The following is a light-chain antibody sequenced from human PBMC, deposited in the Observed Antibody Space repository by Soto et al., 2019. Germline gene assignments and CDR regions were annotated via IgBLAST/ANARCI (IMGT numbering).Light chain of an antibody. CDR3: SSYAGINNLGV. J-gene: IGLJ1*01. Sequence: QSALTQPPSASGSPGQSVTISCTGTSSDVGGYKYVSWYQQHPGKAPKLMIFEVNNRPSGVPDRFSGSTSGNTASLTVSGVQAEDEADYYCSSYAGINNLGVFGTGTKVTVL. CDR2: EVN. V-gene: IGLV2-8*01. CDR1: SSDVGGYKY.